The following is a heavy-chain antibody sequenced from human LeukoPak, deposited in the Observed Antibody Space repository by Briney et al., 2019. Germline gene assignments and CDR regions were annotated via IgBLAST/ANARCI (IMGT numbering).Heavy chain of an antibody. D-gene: IGHD6-13*01. Sequence: GGSLRLSCAASGFTVSSSYMSWVRQAPGKGLEWVSIISSAGTTYYADSVKGRFTISRDNSKNTVYLQVNSLRGEDTAVYYCARDLEAANTYYFDYWGQGTMVTVSS. J-gene: IGHJ4*02. CDR3: ARDLEAANTYYFDY. V-gene: IGHV3-66*01. CDR1: GFTVSSSY. CDR2: ISSAGTT.